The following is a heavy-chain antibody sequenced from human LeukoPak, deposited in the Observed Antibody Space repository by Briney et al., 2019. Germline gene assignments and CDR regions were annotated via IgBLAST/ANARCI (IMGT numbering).Heavy chain of an antibody. CDR3: ARELVKKGNDPNMGFDY. CDR1: GGTFSSYA. J-gene: IGHJ4*02. CDR2: IIPIFGIA. D-gene: IGHD3-16*01. V-gene: IGHV1-69*04. Sequence: SVKVSCKASGGTFSSYAISWVRQAPGQGLEWMGRIIPIFGIANYAQKFQGRVTITADKSTSTAYMELSSLRSEDTAVYYCARELVKKGNDPNMGFDYWGQGTLVTDSS.